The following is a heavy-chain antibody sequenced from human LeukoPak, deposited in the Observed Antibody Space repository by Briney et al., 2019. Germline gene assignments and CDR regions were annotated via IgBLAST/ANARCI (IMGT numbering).Heavy chain of an antibody. CDR2: INWNGGST. Sequence: GGSLRRSGAGSGFTFYDYGMSWVRQAQGKGLEWVSGINWNGGSTAYADSLKVRFTISRDNAKNSMYLQMNSLRAEDTALYYYARVGDYSSTWSYAFDIWGQGTMVTVSS. CDR3: ARVGDYSSTWSYAFDI. V-gene: IGHV3-20*04. CDR1: GFTFYDYG. D-gene: IGHD6-13*01. J-gene: IGHJ3*02.